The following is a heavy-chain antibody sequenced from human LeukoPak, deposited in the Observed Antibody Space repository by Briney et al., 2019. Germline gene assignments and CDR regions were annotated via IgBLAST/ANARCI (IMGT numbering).Heavy chain of an antibody. CDR3: ARVGFYNWNDEGPDY. D-gene: IGHD1-20*01. V-gene: IGHV3-23*01. Sequence: GGSLRLSCAVSGFTFRSYAMSWVRQAPGKGLEWVSGISGRGNSAQYADSVKGRFTISRDNSKNTLYLQMNSLRAEDTAVYYCARVGFYNWNDEGPDYWGQGTLVTVSS. CDR1: GFTFRSYA. J-gene: IGHJ4*02. CDR2: ISGRGNSA.